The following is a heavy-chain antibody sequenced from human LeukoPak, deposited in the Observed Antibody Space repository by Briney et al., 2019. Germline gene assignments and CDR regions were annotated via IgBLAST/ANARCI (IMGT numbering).Heavy chain of an antibody. D-gene: IGHD6-19*01. CDR1: GFTFSSYC. CDR3: AKGRVAGSGVYPHYYGMDV. V-gene: IGHV3-30*18. J-gene: IGHJ6*02. Sequence: GGSLRLSCAASGFTFSSYCMNWVRQAPGKGLEWVADIKYDGSNKYYADSVKGRFTISRDNSKNSLYLQMNSLRAEDTAVYYCAKGRVAGSGVYPHYYGMDVWGQGTTVTVSS. CDR2: IKYDGSNK.